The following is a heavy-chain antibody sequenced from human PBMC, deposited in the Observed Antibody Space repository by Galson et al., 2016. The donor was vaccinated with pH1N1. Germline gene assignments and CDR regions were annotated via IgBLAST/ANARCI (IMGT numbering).Heavy chain of an antibody. D-gene: IGHD2-2*01. CDR2: ISGSGGST. CDR3: AKDIGYCSSTSCQYYYYYGMCV. V-gene: IGHV3-23*01. Sequence: SLRLSCAASGFTFSSYAMSWVRQAPGKGLEWVSAISGSGGSTYYADSVKGRFTISRDNSKNTLYLQMNSLRAEDTAVYYCAKDIGYCSSTSCQYYYYYGMCVWGQGTTVTVSS. J-gene: IGHJ6*02. CDR1: GFTFSSYA.